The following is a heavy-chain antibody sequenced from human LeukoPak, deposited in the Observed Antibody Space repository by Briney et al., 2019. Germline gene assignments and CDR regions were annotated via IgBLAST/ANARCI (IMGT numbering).Heavy chain of an antibody. CDR3: AKDQSDISDAFDI. CDR1: GFTFSTYA. V-gene: IGHV3-23*01. J-gene: IGHJ3*02. Sequence: GGSLRLSCAASGFTFSTYAMSWVRQAPGKGLEWVSSISGSGDSTSYADSVKGRFTISRDNSKNTLYLQMNSLRAEDTAVYYCAKDQSDISDAFDIWGQGTMVTVSS. CDR2: ISGSGDST.